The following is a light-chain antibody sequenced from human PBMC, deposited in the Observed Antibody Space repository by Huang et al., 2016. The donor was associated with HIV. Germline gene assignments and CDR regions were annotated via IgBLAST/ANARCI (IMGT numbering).Light chain of an antibody. CDR2: STS. J-gene: IGKJ2*01. Sequence: EVVMTQSPGTLSVSPRERATLSCKTSQSVDNNLAWYQQKPGQAPRLLLYSTSTRANGVPARFSGGGSGTEFTLTISSLQSEDFGMYYCQHYRKRHPMYTFGQGTKLQI. CDR1: QSVDNN. CDR3: QHYRKRHPMYT. V-gene: IGKV3-15*01.